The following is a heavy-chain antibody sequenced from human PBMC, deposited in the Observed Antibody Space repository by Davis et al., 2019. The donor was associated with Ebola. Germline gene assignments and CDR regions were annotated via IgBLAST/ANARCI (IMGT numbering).Heavy chain of an antibody. V-gene: IGHV1-3*01. CDR1: GYTFTGYY. J-gene: IGHJ4*02. CDR2: IHGGNGNR. Sequence: ASVKVSCKASGYTFTGYYMHWVRQAPGQRLEWMGWIHGGNGNRKYSQKLQGRVTITMDTSASTAYMELSSLRSEDTAVYYCARATFGYNSGWYADYWGQGTLVTVSS. D-gene: IGHD6-19*01. CDR3: ARATFGYNSGWYADY.